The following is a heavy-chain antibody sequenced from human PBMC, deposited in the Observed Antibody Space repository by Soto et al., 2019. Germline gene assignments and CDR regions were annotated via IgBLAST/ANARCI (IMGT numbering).Heavy chain of an antibody. CDR3: ARSKAVAQPETVIYNWFDP. CDR2: IIPIFGTA. D-gene: IGHD3-10*01. V-gene: IGHV1-69*01. CDR1: GGTFSSYA. Sequence: VKVSCKASGGTFSSYAISWVRQAPGQGLEWMGGIIPIFGTANYAQKFQGRVTITADESTSTAYMELSSLRSEDTAVYYCARSKAVAQPETVIYNWFDPWGQGTLVTVSS. J-gene: IGHJ5*02.